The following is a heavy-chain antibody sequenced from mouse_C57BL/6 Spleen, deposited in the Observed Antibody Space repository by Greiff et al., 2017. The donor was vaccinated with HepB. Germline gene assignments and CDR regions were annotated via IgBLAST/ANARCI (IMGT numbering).Heavy chain of an antibody. V-gene: IGHV3-6*01. J-gene: IGHJ2*01. CDR3: ARGGLAHFDY. Sequence: EVQLQESGPGLVKPSQSLSLTCSVTGYSINSGYYWNWIRQFPGNKLEWMGYIPYDGSNNYNPSLKNRISITRDTSKNQFCLKLNSVTTDDTATYYCARGGLAHFDYWGQGTTLTVSS. D-gene: IGHD2-4*01. CDR2: IPYDGSN. CDR1: GYSINSGYY.